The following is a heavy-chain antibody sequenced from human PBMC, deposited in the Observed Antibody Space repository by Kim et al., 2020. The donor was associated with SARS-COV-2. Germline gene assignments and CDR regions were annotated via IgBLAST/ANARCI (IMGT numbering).Heavy chain of an antibody. D-gene: IGHD2-8*01. Sequence: GGSLRLSCAASGFTFDDYAMHWVRQAPGKGLEWVSLISGDGGSTYYADSVKGRFTISRDNSKNSLYLQMNRMRTEDTALYYCAKGIKRTHGVYLYYYYGMDVWGQGTTVTVSS. V-gene: IGHV3-43*02. J-gene: IGHJ6*02. CDR3: AKGIKRTHGVYLYYYYGMDV. CDR1: GFTFDDYA. CDR2: ISGDGGST.